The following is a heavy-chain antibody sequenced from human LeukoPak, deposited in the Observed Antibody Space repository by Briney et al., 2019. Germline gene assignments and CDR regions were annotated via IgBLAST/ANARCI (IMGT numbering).Heavy chain of an antibody. Sequence: GESLKISCKGSGYSFTNYCIGWVRQLPGKGLEWMGIIYFGDSDTRYSPSFQGQVTISADRSISTAYRQWSSLKASDTAMYYCASRRGVGAPDGLDVWGQGTMVSVSS. CDR2: IYFGDSDT. CDR3: ASRRGVGAPDGLDV. V-gene: IGHV5-51*01. J-gene: IGHJ3*01. CDR1: GYSFTNYC. D-gene: IGHD1-26*01.